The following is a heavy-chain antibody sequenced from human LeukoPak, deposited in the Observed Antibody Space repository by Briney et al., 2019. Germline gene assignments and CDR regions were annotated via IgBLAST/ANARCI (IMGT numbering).Heavy chain of an antibody. D-gene: IGHD1-26*01. CDR1: GFTFSSYA. J-gene: IGHJ6*02. Sequence: PGGSLRLSCAASGFTFSSYAMHWVRQAPGKGLEWVAVISYDGSNKYYADSVKGRFTISRDNSKNTLYLQMNSLRAEDTAVYYCARVTTNYGMDVWGQGTTVTVSS. CDR2: ISYDGSNK. CDR3: ARVTTNYGMDV. V-gene: IGHV3-30-3*01.